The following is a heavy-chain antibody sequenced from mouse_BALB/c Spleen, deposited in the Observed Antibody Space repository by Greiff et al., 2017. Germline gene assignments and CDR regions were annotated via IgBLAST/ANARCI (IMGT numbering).Heavy chain of an antibody. CDR1: GFDFSRYW. V-gene: IGHV4-1*02. Sequence: EVMLVESGGGLVQPGGSLKLSCAASGFDFSRYWMSWVRQAPGKGLEWIGEINPDSSTINYTPSLKDKFIISRDNAKNTLYLQMSKVRSENTALYYCARRSAFAYWGQGTLVTVSA. J-gene: IGHJ3*01. D-gene: IGHD3-1*01. CDR2: INPDSSTI. CDR3: ARRSAFAY.